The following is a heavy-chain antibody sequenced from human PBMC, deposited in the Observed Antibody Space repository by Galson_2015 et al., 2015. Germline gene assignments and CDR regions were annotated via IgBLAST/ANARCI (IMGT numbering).Heavy chain of an antibody. V-gene: IGHV1-3*01. D-gene: IGHD2-15*01. J-gene: IGHJ5*02. Sequence: SVKVSCKASGYTFTSYAMHWVRQAPGQRLEWMGWINAGNGNTKYSQKFQGRVTITRDTSASTAYMELSSLRSEDTAVYYCARGSDGPRGWDNWFDPWGQGTLVTVSS. CDR1: GYTFTSYA. CDR3: ARGSDGPRGWDNWFDP. CDR2: INAGNGNT.